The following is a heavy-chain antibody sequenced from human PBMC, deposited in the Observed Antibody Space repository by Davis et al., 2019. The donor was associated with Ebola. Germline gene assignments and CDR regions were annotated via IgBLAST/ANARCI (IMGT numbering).Heavy chain of an antibody. CDR1: GYSFTSYW. CDR3: ARIAAAGMGDLYYYYGMDV. V-gene: IGHV5-51*01. Sequence: PGGSLRLSCKGSGYSFTSYWIGWVRQMPGKGLEWLWIIYPGDSDTRYSPSFQGQVTISADKSISTAYLQWSSLKASDTAMYYCARIAAAGMGDLYYYYGMDVWGQGTTVTVSS. J-gene: IGHJ6*02. D-gene: IGHD6-13*01. CDR2: IYPGDSDT.